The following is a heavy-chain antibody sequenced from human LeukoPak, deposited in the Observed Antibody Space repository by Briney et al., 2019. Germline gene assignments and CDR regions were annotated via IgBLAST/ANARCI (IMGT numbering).Heavy chain of an antibody. CDR3: ARDPMVRDRSCWFDP. V-gene: IGHV1-18*04. CDR1: GYTFTGYY. CDR2: ISAYNGNT. Sequence: GASVKVSCKASGYTFTGYYMHWVRQAPGQGLEWMGWISAYNGNTNYAQKLQGRVTMTTDTSTSTAYMELRSLRSDDTAVYYCARDPMVRDRSCWFDPWGQGTLVTVSS. J-gene: IGHJ5*02. D-gene: IGHD3-10*01.